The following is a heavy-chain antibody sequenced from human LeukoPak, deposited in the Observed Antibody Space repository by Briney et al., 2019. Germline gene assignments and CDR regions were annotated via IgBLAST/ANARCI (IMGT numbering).Heavy chain of an antibody. Sequence: GGSLRLSCAASGFTFSSYGMHWVRQAPGKGLEWVAFIRYDGSNKYYADSVKGRFTISRDNSKNTLYLQMNSLRAEDTAVYHCAKGREYSYGFTYWGQGTLVTVSS. V-gene: IGHV3-30*02. CDR2: IRYDGSNK. CDR3: AKGREYSYGFTY. J-gene: IGHJ4*02. CDR1: GFTFSSYG. D-gene: IGHD5-18*01.